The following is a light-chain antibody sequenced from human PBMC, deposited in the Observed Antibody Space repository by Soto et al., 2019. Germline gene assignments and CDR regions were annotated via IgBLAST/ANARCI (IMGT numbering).Light chain of an antibody. CDR3: NSYTSKSTGV. J-gene: IGLJ1*01. V-gene: IGLV2-14*01. Sequence: QSALTQPASVSGSPGQSITISFTGTSSDVGGYNYVSWYQQHPGKAPKLIIYEVSNRPSGVSNRFSGSKSGNTASLTISGLQAEDEADYYCNSYTSKSTGVFGTGTQLTVL. CDR1: SSDVGGYNY. CDR2: EVS.